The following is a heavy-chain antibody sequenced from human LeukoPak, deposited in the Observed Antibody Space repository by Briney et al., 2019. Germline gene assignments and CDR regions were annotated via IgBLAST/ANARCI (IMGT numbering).Heavy chain of an antibody. J-gene: IGHJ4*02. CDR3: ARDRVGSGWPRPYYFEV. CDR2: INPNTGAT. V-gene: IGHV1-2*02. CDR1: GYTLTGYY. D-gene: IGHD6-19*01. Sequence: GGSVKVSCKASGYTLTGYYLHWVRQAPGKGLEWMGWINPNTGATHSAQKFQGRITMTRDTSINTPYMDLSRLRSDDTAVYYCARDRVGSGWPRPYYFEVWGQGTLVTVSS.